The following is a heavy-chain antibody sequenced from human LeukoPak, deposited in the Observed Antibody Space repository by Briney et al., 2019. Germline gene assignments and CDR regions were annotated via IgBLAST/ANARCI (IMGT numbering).Heavy chain of an antibody. V-gene: IGHV4-34*01. CDR1: GGSFSGYY. D-gene: IGHD5-18*01. Sequence: SETLSLTCAVYGGSFSGYYWSWIRQPPGKGLEWIGEINHSGSTNYNPSLKSRVTMSVDTSKNQFSLKLSSVTAADTAVYYCARLIQLWPKYYFDYWGQGTLVTVSS. CDR3: ARLIQLWPKYYFDY. J-gene: IGHJ4*02. CDR2: INHSGST.